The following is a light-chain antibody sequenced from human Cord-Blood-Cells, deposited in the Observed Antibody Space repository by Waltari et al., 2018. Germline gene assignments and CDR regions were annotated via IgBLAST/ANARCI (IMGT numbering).Light chain of an antibody. J-gene: IGKJ5*01. Sequence: IQLTQSPSSLSESVGDRVTITYRPSQGISSYLACYQQKPGKAPKLLIYAASTLQSGVPSRFSGSVSGTDFTLTISSLQPEDFATYYCQQLNSYPITFGQGTRLEIK. CDR3: QQLNSYPIT. CDR1: QGISSY. CDR2: AAS. V-gene: IGKV1-9*01.